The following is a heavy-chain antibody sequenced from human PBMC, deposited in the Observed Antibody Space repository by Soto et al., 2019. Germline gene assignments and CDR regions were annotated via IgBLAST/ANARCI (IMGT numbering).Heavy chain of an antibody. CDR2: ISGSGGST. J-gene: IGHJ6*02. CDR3: ANTAAGRGRGMDV. V-gene: IGHV3-23*01. Sequence: PGGSLILSCAASGFTFSSYAMSWVRQAPGKGLEWVSAISGSGGSTYYADSVKGRFTISRDNSKNTLYLQMNSLRAEDTAVYYCANTAAGRGRGMDVWGQGTTVTVSS. CDR1: GFTFSSYA. D-gene: IGHD6-13*01.